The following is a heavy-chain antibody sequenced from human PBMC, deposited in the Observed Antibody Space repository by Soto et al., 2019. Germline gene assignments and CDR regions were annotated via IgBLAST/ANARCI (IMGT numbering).Heavy chain of an antibody. D-gene: IGHD3-22*01. CDR1: GGSVTSTHFF. CDR2: PRYSGSV. CDR3: AASDGYWADS. Sequence: QLQLQESGPGLVKSSDTLSLTCTVSGGSVTSTHFFWSWIRQTPGEGLEWIASPRYSGSVSHNPSLKSRVTISVDTSKNQFSLHLNSVAAADTAVYFCAASDGYWADSWGQGTLVTVSP. V-gene: IGHV4-61*01. J-gene: IGHJ4*02.